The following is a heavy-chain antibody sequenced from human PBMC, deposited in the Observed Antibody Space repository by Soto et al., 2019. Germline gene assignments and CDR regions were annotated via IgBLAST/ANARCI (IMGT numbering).Heavy chain of an antibody. CDR1: GFSFSSFA. J-gene: IGHJ4*02. V-gene: IGHV3-23*01. D-gene: IGHD1-1*01. CDR3: AEESEPTGIPFFDY. Sequence: EVHLLESGGGLVQPGGSLRLPCAASGFSFSSFAMSWVRQTPGKGLEWVSGINGRGDATYYADSVRGRFTISRDNSKNTLYLQMDSLRAEDTAVYYCAEESEPTGIPFFDYWGQGTLVTVSS. CDR2: INGRGDAT.